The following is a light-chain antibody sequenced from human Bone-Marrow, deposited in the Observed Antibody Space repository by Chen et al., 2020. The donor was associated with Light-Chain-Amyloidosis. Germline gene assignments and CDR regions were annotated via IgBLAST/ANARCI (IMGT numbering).Light chain of an antibody. CDR3: CAYAGTYTWL. Sequence: QSALTQPHSVSGSPGQSVPISCTGTSSDIGGYDYVSWYQQYPGTAPKLIIYDVNKRPSGVPDRFSASKSANTASLTISGLQADDEAEYHCCAYAGTYTWLFGGGTRLTVL. J-gene: IGLJ3*02. V-gene: IGLV2-11*01. CDR2: DVN. CDR1: SSDIGGYDY.